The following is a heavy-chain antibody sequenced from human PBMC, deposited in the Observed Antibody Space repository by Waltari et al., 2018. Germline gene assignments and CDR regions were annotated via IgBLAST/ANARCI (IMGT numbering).Heavy chain of an antibody. CDR3: ARGRGEYDSSLQYSYYGLDV. Sequence: QVTLRESGPALVKRTQTLTLACSFTGFPPTPKGMCINWTRQPPGKALEWLARFDWEDDKYYNESMKTRLTISKDTSKNQVVLTMTNMGPVDTATYYCARGRGEYDSSLQYSYYGLDVWGQGTTVTVSS. J-gene: IGHJ6*02. CDR2: FDWEDDK. CDR1: GFPPTPKGMC. V-gene: IGHV2-70*15. D-gene: IGHD2-15*01.